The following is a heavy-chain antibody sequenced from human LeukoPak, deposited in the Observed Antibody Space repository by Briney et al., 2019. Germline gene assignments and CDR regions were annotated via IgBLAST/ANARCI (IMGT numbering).Heavy chain of an antibody. CDR2: IRYDGSNK. Sequence: PGGSLRLSCAASGFTFSSYGMHWVRQAPGKGLEWVAFIRYDGSNKYYADSVKGRFTISRDNSKNTLYLQMNSLRAEDTAVYYCAKDGGGYSYGNKAYYFDYWGQGTLVTVSS. CDR3: AKDGGGYSYGNKAYYFDY. J-gene: IGHJ4*02. CDR1: GFTFSSYG. D-gene: IGHD5-18*01. V-gene: IGHV3-30*02.